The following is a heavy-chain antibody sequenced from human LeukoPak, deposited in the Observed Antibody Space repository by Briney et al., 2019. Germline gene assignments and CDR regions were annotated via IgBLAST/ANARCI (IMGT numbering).Heavy chain of an antibody. D-gene: IGHD2-2*02. CDR3: ARLIVVPAAIAYYFDY. CDR2: IYPGDSDT. CDR1: GYSFTSYW. Sequence: GESLKLSCKGSGYSFTSYWIGWVRQMPGKGLEWMGIIYPGDSDTRYSPSFQGQVTLSADRSTSTAYLQWSSLKASDTAMYYCARLIVVPAAIAYYFDYWGQGTLVTVSS. J-gene: IGHJ4*02. V-gene: IGHV5-51*01.